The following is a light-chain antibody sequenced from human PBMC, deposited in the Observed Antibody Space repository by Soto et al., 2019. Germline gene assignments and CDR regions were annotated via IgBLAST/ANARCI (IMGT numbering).Light chain of an antibody. J-gene: IGLJ1*01. V-gene: IGLV2-14*01. CDR2: EVS. Sequence: QSVLTQPASVSGSPGQSITISCTGTSSDVGGYNYVSWYQQHPGKAPKLIIHEVSNRPSGVSNRFSGSKSGNTASLTISGLQAEDYADYYCSSHGGLNPFYVFGSGTKVTVL. CDR1: SSDVGGYNY. CDR3: SSHGGLNPFYV.